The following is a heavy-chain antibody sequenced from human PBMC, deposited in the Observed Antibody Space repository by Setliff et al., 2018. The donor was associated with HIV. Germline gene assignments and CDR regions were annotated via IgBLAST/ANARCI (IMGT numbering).Heavy chain of an antibody. J-gene: IGHJ4*02. CDR3: ARERLSRLGFDY. D-gene: IGHD1-1*01. Sequence: SETLSLTCNVSGGSISSSSYYWSWIRQPPGKGLEWIGSIYYSGSTNYNPSLKSRVTISVDTSKNQFSLMLGSMTAADTAVYYSARERLSRLGFDYWGQGTLVTVSS. CDR2: IYYSGST. V-gene: IGHV4-39*07. CDR1: GGSISSSSYY.